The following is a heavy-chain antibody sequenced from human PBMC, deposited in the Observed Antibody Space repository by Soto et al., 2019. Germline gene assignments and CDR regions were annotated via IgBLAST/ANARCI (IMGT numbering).Heavy chain of an antibody. CDR3: ARALSYHDVLTGRGWVFYFDY. V-gene: IGHV4-59*01. D-gene: IGHD3-9*01. CDR1: GGSISSYY. Sequence: QVRLQESGPGLVKPSETLSLTCTVSGGSISSYYWSWIRQPPGRGLEWIGDIYYSGNTNSNPSLKNQVTISVGTSRSQFSLELKSVTAADTAVYYCARALSYHDVLTGRGWVFYFDYWGQGALVTVSS. J-gene: IGHJ4*02. CDR2: IYYSGNT.